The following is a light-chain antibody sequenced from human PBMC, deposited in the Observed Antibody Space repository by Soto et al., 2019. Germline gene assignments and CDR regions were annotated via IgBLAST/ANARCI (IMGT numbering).Light chain of an antibody. Sequence: IGLTQSPGTLSLSPGERATLSCRASQNVDSNYLAWYQQKPGQAPRIIIFGASGRATGIPDRFSGSGSGTDFTLTISRLEPEDFAVYYCQQYGSLSWTFGQGTKVDIK. CDR2: GAS. V-gene: IGKV3-20*01. J-gene: IGKJ1*01. CDR1: QNVDSNY. CDR3: QQYGSLSWT.